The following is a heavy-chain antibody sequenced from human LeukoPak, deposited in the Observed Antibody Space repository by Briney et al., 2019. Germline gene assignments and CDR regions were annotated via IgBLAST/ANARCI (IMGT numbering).Heavy chain of an antibody. V-gene: IGHV4-59*08. CDR3: ARHIDY. Sequence: SETPSLTCAVYGGSFSGYYWSWIRQPPGKALEWIGYIYYSGSTNYNPSLKSRVIISVDTSKNQFSLRLSSVTAADTAVYYCARHIDYWGQGTLVTVSS. J-gene: IGHJ4*02. CDR1: GGSFSGYY. CDR2: IYYSGST.